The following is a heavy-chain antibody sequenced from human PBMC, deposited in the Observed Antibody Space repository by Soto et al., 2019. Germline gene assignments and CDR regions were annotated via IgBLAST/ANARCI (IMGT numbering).Heavy chain of an antibody. V-gene: IGHV4-4*02. D-gene: IGHD6-13*01. Sequence: QVQLQESGPGLVKPSGTLSLTCAVSGGSISTSNWWSWVRQPPGKGLEWIGEVYRTGSTNYNPSLESRVIVSVDKSKNQFSLKLPSVPAADTAVYSCARARATIAAAAIFDCWGQGTLVTVSS. CDR2: VYRTGST. CDR1: GGSISTSNW. J-gene: IGHJ4*02. CDR3: ARARATIAAAAIFDC.